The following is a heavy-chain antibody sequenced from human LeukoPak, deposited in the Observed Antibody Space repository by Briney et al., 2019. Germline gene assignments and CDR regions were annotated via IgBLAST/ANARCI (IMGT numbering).Heavy chain of an antibody. CDR2: IYYCEST. CDR1: RGSISSYY. D-gene: IGHD3-3*01. V-gene: IGHV4-59*12. J-gene: IGHJ6*03. Sequence: SETLSLTCTVSRGSISSYYWSWIRQPPAKGLEGIGYIYYCESTNDNPALKSRVTISVDTSKNQYSLKLSSVAAADTAVYYCARGEHTIFGVVRYMDVWGKGTTVTVSS. CDR3: ARGEHTIFGVVRYMDV.